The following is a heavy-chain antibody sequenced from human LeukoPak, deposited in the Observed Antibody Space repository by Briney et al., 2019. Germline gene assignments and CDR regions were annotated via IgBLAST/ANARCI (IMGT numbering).Heavy chain of an antibody. CDR1: GFIFGDFY. D-gene: IGHD1-1*01. CDR2: ITSSGDSI. J-gene: IGHJ4*02. V-gene: IGHV3-11*01. CDR3: ARDPEYSDK. Sequence: GGSLRLSCVGSGFIFGDFYMNWIRQAPGKGLEWISFITSSGDSIYYADSVKGRFTVFRDNAKNSLYLQMNSLRAEDTAVYLCARDPEYSDKWDQGTLVSVSS.